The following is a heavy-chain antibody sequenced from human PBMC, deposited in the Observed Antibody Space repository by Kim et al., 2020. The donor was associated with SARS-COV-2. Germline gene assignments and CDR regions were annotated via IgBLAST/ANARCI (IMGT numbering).Heavy chain of an antibody. CDR1: GGYISPYY. J-gene: IGHJ2*01. V-gene: IGHV4-59*01. Sequence: SETLSLTCSVSGGYISPYYWSWVRQPPGKGLEWIGYIFYRGYTSYNPSLKSRVTIAIDSSSNQFSLKLISATAADTAVYYCARVTLVRGRYGYFDLWGRG. D-gene: IGHD3-10*01. CDR2: IFYRGYT. CDR3: ARVTLVRGRYGYFDL.